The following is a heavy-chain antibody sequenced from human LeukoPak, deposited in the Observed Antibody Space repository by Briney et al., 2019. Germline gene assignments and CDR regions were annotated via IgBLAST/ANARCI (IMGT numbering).Heavy chain of an antibody. CDR3: AKEGREDGDYPYGMDV. CDR2: ISYDGSNK. D-gene: IGHD4-17*01. V-gene: IGHV3-30*18. Sequence: PGGSLRLSCAASGFTFSSYGMHWVRQAPGKGLEWVAVISYDGSNKYYADSVKGRFTISRDNSKNTLYPQMNSLRAEDTAVYYCAKEGREDGDYPYGMDVWGQGTTVTVSS. J-gene: IGHJ6*02. CDR1: GFTFSSYG.